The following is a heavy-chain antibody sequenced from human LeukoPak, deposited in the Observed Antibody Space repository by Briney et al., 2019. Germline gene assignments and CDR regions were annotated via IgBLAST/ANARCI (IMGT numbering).Heavy chain of an antibody. CDR1: GFTFSSYA. J-gene: IGHJ4*02. CDR2: ISGSGGST. D-gene: IGHD3-22*01. V-gene: IGHV3-23*01. Sequence: PGGSLRLSCAASGFTFSSYAMTWVRQAPGKGLEWVSVISGSGGSTYYADSVKGWFTISRDNSKNTLYLQMNSLRAEDTAVYYCAKGQNYYDTSSYLTVDHWGQGTLVAVSS. CDR3: AKGQNYYDTSSYLTVDH.